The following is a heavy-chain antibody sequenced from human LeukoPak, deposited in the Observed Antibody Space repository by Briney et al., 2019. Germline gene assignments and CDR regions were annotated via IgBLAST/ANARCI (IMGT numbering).Heavy chain of an antibody. CDR1: GGSISSYY. CDR2: IYTSGST. Sequence: SETLSLTCTVSGGSISSYYWSWIRQPAGKGLEWIGRIYTSGSTNYNPSLKSRVTMSVDTSKNQFSLKLSSVTAADTAVYYCARSLTGRYFDWLFFDYWGRGTLVTVSS. D-gene: IGHD3-9*01. V-gene: IGHV4-4*07. CDR3: ARSLTGRYFDWLFFDY. J-gene: IGHJ4*02.